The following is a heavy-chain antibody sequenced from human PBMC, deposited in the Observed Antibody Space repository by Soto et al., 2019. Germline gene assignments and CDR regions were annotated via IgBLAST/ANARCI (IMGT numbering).Heavy chain of an antibody. CDR1: GYSFTSYW. CDR3: ARAGDGYNYEVDY. D-gene: IGHD5-12*01. V-gene: IGHV5-51*01. J-gene: IGHJ4*02. CDR2: MYPDDSDT. Sequence: GESLKISCKGSGYSFTSYWIGWVRQMPGKGLEWMGIMYPDDSDTRYSPSFQGQVTSSADKSISTAYLQWSSLKASDTAMYYCARAGDGYNYEVDYWGQGTQVTVS.